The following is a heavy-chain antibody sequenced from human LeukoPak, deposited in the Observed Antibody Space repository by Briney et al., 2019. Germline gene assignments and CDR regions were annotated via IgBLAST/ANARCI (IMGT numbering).Heavy chain of an antibody. Sequence: PSETLSLACTVSGGSISSGGYYWSWIRQPPGKGLEWIGEINHSGSTNYNPSLKSRVTISVDTSKNQFSLKLSSVTAADTAVYYCARGGYSSSFDPWGQGTLVTVSS. V-gene: IGHV4-39*07. CDR1: GGSISSGGYY. CDR3: ARGGYSSSFDP. D-gene: IGHD6-13*01. J-gene: IGHJ5*02. CDR2: INHSGST.